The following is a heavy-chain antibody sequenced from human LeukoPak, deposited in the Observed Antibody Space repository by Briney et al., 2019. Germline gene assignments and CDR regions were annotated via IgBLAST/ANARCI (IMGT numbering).Heavy chain of an antibody. V-gene: IGHV1-24*01. CDR2: FDPEDGET. J-gene: IGHJ1*01. D-gene: IGHD6-19*01. CDR3: ATAHRSGWYIEYFQH. CDR1: GYTLTELS. Sequence: ASVKVSCEVSGYTLTELSMHWVRQAPGKGLEWMGGFDPEDGETIYAQKFQGRVTMTEDTSTDTAYMELSSLRSEDTAVYYCATAHRSGWYIEYFQHWGQGTLVTVSS.